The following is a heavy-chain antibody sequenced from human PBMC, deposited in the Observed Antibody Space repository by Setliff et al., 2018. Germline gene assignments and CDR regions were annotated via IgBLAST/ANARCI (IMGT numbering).Heavy chain of an antibody. J-gene: IGHJ4*02. CDR2: ISAHSGNT. V-gene: IGHV1-18*01. CDR3: ERLVRYCTRVTCQRSSDGDF. CDR1: GYTFNHYG. D-gene: IGHD2-8*01. Sequence: ASVKVSCQASGYTFNHYGITWVRLAPGQGLEWMGWISAHSGNTFYAPQFQGRLVMTTDTSANTAYMELRNLTSDDTAMYFCERLVRYCTRVTCQRSSDGDFWGQGTPVT.